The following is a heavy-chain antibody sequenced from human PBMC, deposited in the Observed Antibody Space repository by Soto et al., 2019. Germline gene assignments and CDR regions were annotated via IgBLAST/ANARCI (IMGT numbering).Heavy chain of an antibody. V-gene: IGHV1-69*08. J-gene: IGHJ5*02. Sequence: QVQLVQSGAEVKKPGSSVKVSCKASGGTFSSYTISWVRQAPGQGLEWMGRFVPILGLAHYAQKFQGRVTITADKSTSTACMELSSLRSDDTAVYYCARDVGSGVDPWGQGTLVTVSS. CDR3: ARDVGSGVDP. CDR2: FVPILGLA. D-gene: IGHD3-10*01. CDR1: GGTFSSYT.